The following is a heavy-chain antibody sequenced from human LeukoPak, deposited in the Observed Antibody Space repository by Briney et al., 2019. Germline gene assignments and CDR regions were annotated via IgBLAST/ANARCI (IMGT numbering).Heavy chain of an antibody. CDR3: ARGGSYYDC. Sequence: GRSLRLSYAASGFTFSSYAMHWVRQAPGKGLEWVAVISYDGSNKYYADSVKGRFTISRDNSKNTLYLQMNSLRAEDTAVYYCARGGSYYDCWGQGTLVTVSS. D-gene: IGHD1-26*01. CDR1: GFTFSSYA. J-gene: IGHJ4*02. V-gene: IGHV3-30*04. CDR2: ISYDGSNK.